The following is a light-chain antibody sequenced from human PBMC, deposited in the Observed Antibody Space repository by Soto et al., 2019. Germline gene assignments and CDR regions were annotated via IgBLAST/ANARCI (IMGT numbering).Light chain of an antibody. J-gene: IGKJ2*01. V-gene: IGKV1-5*01. CDR3: QQFNSYPFT. CDR1: QNINSW. CDR2: DAS. Sequence: DIHMTQSPSTLSASVGDTVTITCRASQNINSWLAWYQQKPGKAPNLLIYDASKLESGVPSRFRGSASGADFTLTISSLQPDDSATYYCQQFNSYPFTFGRGTTLEIK.